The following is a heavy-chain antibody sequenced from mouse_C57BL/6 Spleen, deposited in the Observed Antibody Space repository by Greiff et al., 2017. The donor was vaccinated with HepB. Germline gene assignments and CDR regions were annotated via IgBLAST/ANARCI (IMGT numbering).Heavy chain of an antibody. CDR1: GYTFTSYW. CDR3: AREGVFDY. CDR2: IDPSDSYT. J-gene: IGHJ2*01. V-gene: IGHV1-59*01. Sequence: QVQLQQPGAELVRPGTSVKLSCKASGYTFTSYWMHWVKQRPGQGLEWIGVIDPSDSYTNYNQKFKGKATLTGDTSSSTAYMQLSSLTSEDSAVYYCAREGVFDYWGQGTTLTVSS.